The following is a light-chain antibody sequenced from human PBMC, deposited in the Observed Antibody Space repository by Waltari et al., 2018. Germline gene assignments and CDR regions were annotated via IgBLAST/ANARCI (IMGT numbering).Light chain of an antibody. CDR3: TSYTSSSTYI. V-gene: IGLV2-14*03. J-gene: IGLJ2*01. CDR1: SSDVGGYDY. Sequence: QSVLTQPVSVSGSPGQSITISCTGTSSDVGGYDYVSWYQQHPGKAPKLMIYDVNKRPAGGSNRFSGSKSGNTASLTISGLQAEDEADYYCTSYTSSSTYIFGGGTKVTVL. CDR2: DVN.